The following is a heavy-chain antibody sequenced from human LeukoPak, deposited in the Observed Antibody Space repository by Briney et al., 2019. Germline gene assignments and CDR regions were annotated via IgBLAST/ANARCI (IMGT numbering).Heavy chain of an antibody. D-gene: IGHD3-10*01. CDR2: IYYSGST. Sequence: SETLSLTCTVSGGSISSYYWSWLRQPPGKGLEWIGYIYYSGSTNYNPSLKSRVTISVDTSKNQFSLKLSSVTAADTAVYYCAILWFGELLPEGYYFDPWGRGTLVTVSS. V-gene: IGHV4-59*08. CDR3: AILWFGELLPEGYYFDP. J-gene: IGHJ4*02. CDR1: GGSISSYY.